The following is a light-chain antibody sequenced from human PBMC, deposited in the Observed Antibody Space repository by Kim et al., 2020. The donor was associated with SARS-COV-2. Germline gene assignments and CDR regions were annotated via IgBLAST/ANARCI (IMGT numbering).Light chain of an antibody. CDR2: QDS. CDR1: KLGDKY. J-gene: IGLJ1*01. Sequence: SGSQGQTASLPCSGDKLGDKYACWYQQKPGQSPVLVIYQDSKRPAGIPERFSGSNAGNTATLTISGTQAMDEADYYCQAWDSSTYVFGTGTQLTVL. CDR3: QAWDSSTYV. V-gene: IGLV3-1*01.